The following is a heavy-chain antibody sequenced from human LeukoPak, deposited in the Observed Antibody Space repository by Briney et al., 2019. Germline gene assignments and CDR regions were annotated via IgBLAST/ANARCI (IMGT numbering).Heavy chain of an antibody. V-gene: IGHV4-39*02. D-gene: IGHD6-25*01. Sequence: KPSETLSLTCTVSGGSISRGSYLWGWIPQPPERGREWIGSIYYSGNTYYNPSLKSRVTISVDTSKNQFSLKLSSVTAADTAVYYCAREGGPYRPLDYSGQGTLVTVSS. CDR3: AREGGPYRPLDY. CDR1: GGSISRGSYL. J-gene: IGHJ4*02. CDR2: IYYSGNT.